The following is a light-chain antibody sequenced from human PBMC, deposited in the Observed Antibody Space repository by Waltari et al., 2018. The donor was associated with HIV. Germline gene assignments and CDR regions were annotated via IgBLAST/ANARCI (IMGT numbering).Light chain of an antibody. J-gene: IGLJ2*01. CDR2: EGS. CDR3: CSYAGSSTLGV. V-gene: IGLV2-23*01. CDR1: SSDVGSYNL. Sequence: QSALTQPASVSGSPGQSITISCTGTSSDVGSYNLVSWYQQHPGKAPKLMIYEGSKPPSGVFKRFSGSKSGNKSSLTISGLQAEDEADYYCCSYAGSSTLGVFGGGTKLTVL.